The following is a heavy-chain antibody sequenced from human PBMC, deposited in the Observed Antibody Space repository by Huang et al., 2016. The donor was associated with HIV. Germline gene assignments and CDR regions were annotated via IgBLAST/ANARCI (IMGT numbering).Heavy chain of an antibody. D-gene: IGHD1-20*01. CDR3: ARPLTGTTALGY. J-gene: IGHJ4*02. CDR2: IYYSGKS. CDR1: GSSISSSYY. V-gene: IGHV4-39*01. Sequence: QLQLQESGPGLVKPSETLSLTCTVSGSSISSSYYWGWIRQPPGKGLEWIGNIYYSGKSSYNPALKSRVTISVDTSKNHISLKADSVTAADTAVYYCARPLTGTTALGYWGQGTLVTVSS.